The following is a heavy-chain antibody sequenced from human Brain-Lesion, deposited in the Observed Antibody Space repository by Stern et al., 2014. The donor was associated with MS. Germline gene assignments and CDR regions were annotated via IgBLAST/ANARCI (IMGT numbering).Heavy chain of an antibody. Sequence: VHLVESGPGLVKPSETLSLTCTVSGGSIGRSSYYWGWIRQPPGKGLEWIGNIFYTGSTFYDPSLKSRVTISVDTSNTHFSLSLNSVTAADTAVYYCARGAGVFDSWGQGTLVTVSP. V-gene: IGHV4-39*02. CDR1: GGSIGRSSYY. CDR3: ARGAGVFDS. D-gene: IGHD6-19*01. J-gene: IGHJ4*02. CDR2: IFYTGST.